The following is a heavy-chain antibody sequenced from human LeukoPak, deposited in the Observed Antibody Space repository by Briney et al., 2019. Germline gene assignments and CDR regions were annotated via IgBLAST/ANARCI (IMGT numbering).Heavy chain of an antibody. V-gene: IGHV1-2*06. Sequence: ASVKVPCKASGYTFTGYYMHWVRQAPGQGLEWMGRINPNSGGTNYAQKFQGRVTITRDTSISTAYMELSRLRSDDTAVYYCATSSSSSWLVQAHWGQGTLVTVSS. CDR1: GYTFTGYY. D-gene: IGHD6-13*01. CDR2: INPNSGGT. CDR3: ATSSSSSWLVQAH. J-gene: IGHJ4*02.